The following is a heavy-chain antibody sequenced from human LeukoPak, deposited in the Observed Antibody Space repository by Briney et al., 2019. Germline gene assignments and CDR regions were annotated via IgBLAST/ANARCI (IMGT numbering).Heavy chain of an antibody. CDR2: IYISGST. D-gene: IGHD6-19*01. CDR3: ARSPAVAGGFYYYYYYLDV. J-gene: IGHJ6*03. Sequence: SETLSLTCTVSGGSISSGSYYWSWIRQPAGKGLEWIGRIYISGSTNYNPSLKSRVTISVDTSKNQFSLKLSSVTAADTAVYYCARSPAVAGGFYYYYYYLDVWGKGTTVTMSS. V-gene: IGHV4-61*02. CDR1: GGSISSGSYY.